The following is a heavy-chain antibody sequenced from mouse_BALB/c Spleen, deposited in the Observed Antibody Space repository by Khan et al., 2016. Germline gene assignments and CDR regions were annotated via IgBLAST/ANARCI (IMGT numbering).Heavy chain of an antibody. D-gene: IGHD2-14*01. Sequence: EVELVESGGGLVQPGGSLKLSCAASGFTFNTYAMSWVRQTPDKRLELVATINSNGGSTYYPDNVKGRFTISRDNAKNTLYLQMSSLKSEDTAMYYCARVRQAVDYWGQGTSVTVSS. CDR2: INSNGGST. V-gene: IGHV5-6-3*01. J-gene: IGHJ4*01. CDR1: GFTFNTYA. CDR3: ARVRQAVDY.